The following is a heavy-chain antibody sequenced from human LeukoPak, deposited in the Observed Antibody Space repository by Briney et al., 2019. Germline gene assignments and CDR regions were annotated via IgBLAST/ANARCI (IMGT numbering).Heavy chain of an antibody. D-gene: IGHD6-19*01. V-gene: IGHV4-4*07. CDR2: IYTSGST. J-gene: IGHJ6*03. Sequence: SETLSLTCTVSGGSISSYYWSWIRQPAGKGLEWIGRIYTSGSTNYNPSLKSRVTMSVDTSKNQFSLKLSSVTAADTAVYYCARDFSEGWLVRHYYYYYYMDVWGKGITVTVSS. CDR3: ARDFSEGWLVRHYYYYYYMDV. CDR1: GGSISSYY.